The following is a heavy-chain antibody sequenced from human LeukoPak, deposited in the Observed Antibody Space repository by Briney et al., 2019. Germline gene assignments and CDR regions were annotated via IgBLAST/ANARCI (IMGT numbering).Heavy chain of an antibody. D-gene: IGHD3-16*01. CDR3: ARDQRETTFRNAFDI. V-gene: IGHV3-23*01. Sequence: PGGSLRLSCAASGFTFSSYAMSWVRQAPGKGLEWVSAISSSGSTIYYADSVKGRFTISRDNAKNSLFLQMNSLRAEDTAVYYCARDQRETTFRNAFDIWGQGTMVTVSS. CDR1: GFTFSSYA. CDR2: ISSSGSTI. J-gene: IGHJ3*02.